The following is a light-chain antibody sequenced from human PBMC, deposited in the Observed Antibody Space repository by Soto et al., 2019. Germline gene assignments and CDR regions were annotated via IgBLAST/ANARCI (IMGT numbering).Light chain of an antibody. CDR3: QQYNNWPPWT. V-gene: IGKV3-15*01. CDR2: GAS. CDR1: QSVSSN. J-gene: IGKJ1*01. Sequence: EIVMTQSPATRSVSPGERATLSRRASQSVSSNLAWYQQKPGQAPRLLIYGASTRATGIPARFSGSGSGTEFTLTISSLQSEDFAVYYCQQYNNWPPWTFGQGTKVDIK.